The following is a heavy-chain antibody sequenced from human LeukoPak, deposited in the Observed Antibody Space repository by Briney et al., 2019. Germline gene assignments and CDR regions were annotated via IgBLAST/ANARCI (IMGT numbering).Heavy chain of an antibody. CDR2: IKHDGTEK. CDR3: ARDSYGAYDNYYFDY. V-gene: IGHV3-7*04. D-gene: IGHD4/OR15-4a*01. J-gene: IGHJ4*02. Sequence: RGSLRLSCAASGFTFSRFWMSWVRQAPGKGLEWVANIKHDGTEKYYVDSVKGRFTISRDNADNSLYLQISSLRAEDTAVYYCARDSYGAYDNYYFDYWGQGSLVTVSS. CDR1: GFTFSRFW.